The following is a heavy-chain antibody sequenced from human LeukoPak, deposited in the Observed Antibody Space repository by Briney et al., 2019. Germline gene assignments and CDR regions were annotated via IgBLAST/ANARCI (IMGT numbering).Heavy chain of an antibody. CDR3: ARGTRSVVVVPAASLDY. V-gene: IGHV1-2*04. D-gene: IGHD2-2*01. Sequence: ASVKVSCKASGYTFTGYYMHWVQQAPGQGLEWMGWINPNSGGTNYAQKFQGWVTMTRDTSISTAYMELSRLRSDDTAVYYCARGTRSVVVVPAASLDYWGQGTLVTVSS. J-gene: IGHJ4*02. CDR2: INPNSGGT. CDR1: GYTFTGYY.